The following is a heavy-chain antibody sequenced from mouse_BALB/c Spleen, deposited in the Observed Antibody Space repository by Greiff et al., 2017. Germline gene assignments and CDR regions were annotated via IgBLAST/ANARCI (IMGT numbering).Heavy chain of an antibody. CDR3: ARGRGPYAMDY. V-gene: IGHV2-2*02. Sequence: VKLVESGPGLVQPSQSLSITCTVSGFSLTSYGVHWVRQSPGKGLEWLGVIWSGGSTDYNAAFISRLSISKDNSKSQVFFKMNSLQANDTAIYYCARGRGPYAMDYWGQGTSVTVSS. CDR2: IWSGGST. J-gene: IGHJ4*01. CDR1: GFSLTSYG.